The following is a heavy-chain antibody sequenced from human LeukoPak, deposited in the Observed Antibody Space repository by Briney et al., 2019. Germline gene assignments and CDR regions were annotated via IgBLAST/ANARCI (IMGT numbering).Heavy chain of an antibody. CDR2: VFYTGDA. V-gene: IGHV4-59*01. CDR3: ARKWGYYDPFDL. Sequence: SETLSLTCTVSDDSSNNFYWSWLRQSPGKGLECLGYVFYTGDANYNPSLRSRVTMSFSTSKNQFSLKLSSVTAADTAVYYCARKWGYYDPFDLWGQGILVTVSS. D-gene: IGHD1-26*01. J-gene: IGHJ4*02. CDR1: DDSSNNFY.